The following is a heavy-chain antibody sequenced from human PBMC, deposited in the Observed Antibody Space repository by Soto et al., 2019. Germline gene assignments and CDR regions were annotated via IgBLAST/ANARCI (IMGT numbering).Heavy chain of an antibody. V-gene: IGHV4-31*03. J-gene: IGHJ6*02. CDR2: IYYSGST. Sequence: PSETLSLTCTVSGGSIRSGGYYWSWVRQSPRRGLEWIGNIYYSGSTYYNPSLKSRLTISVDTSKNQFSLNLSSVTASDTAVYYCARDRLMATAGTARHYFGLDLWGQATTVPVSS. CDR1: GGSIRSGGYY. CDR3: ARDRLMATAGTARHYFGLDL. D-gene: IGHD5-18*01.